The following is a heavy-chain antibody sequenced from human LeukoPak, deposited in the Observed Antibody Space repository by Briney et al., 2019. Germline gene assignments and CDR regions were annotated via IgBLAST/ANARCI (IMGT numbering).Heavy chain of an antibody. V-gene: IGHV4-4*07. CDR2: IYTSGYA. D-gene: IGHD3-3*01. CDR3: AREPLWSGNSYYYYYMDV. J-gene: IGHJ6*03. CDR1: GGSISGYY. Sequence: SETLSLTCTVSGGSISGYYWSWIRQPAGKGLEWIGRIYTSGYANSNPSLKSRVTMSVDTSKNQFSLKLSSVTAADTAVYYCAREPLWSGNSYYYYYMDVWAKGPRSPSP.